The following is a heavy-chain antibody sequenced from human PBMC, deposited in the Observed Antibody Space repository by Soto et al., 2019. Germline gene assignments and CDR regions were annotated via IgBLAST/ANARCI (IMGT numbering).Heavy chain of an antibody. CDR2: INPNSGGT. J-gene: IGHJ5*02. Sequence: ASVKVSCKASGYTFTGSYMHLVRQAPGQGLEWMGWINPNSGGTNYAQKFQGWVTMTRDTSTSTVYMELSSLRSEDTAVYYCARDSCSGGSCYSSWFDPWGQGTLVTVSS. D-gene: IGHD2-15*01. CDR1: GYTFTGSY. CDR3: ARDSCSGGSCYSSWFDP. V-gene: IGHV1-2*04.